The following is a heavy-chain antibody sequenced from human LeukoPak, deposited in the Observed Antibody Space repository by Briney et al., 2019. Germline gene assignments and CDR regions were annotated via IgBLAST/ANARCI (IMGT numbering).Heavy chain of an antibody. CDR3: ANRDYGGSSSGYGAFDI. V-gene: IGHV3-23*01. CDR1: GFTFSSYA. CDR2: ISGRGGST. Sequence: PGGSLRLSCAASGFTFSSYAMSWVRQAPGKGLEWVSAISGRGGSTYYADSVKGRFTISRDNSKNTLYLQMNSLRAEDTAVYYCANRDYGGSSSGYGAFDIWGQGTMVTVSS. D-gene: IGHD4-23*01. J-gene: IGHJ3*02.